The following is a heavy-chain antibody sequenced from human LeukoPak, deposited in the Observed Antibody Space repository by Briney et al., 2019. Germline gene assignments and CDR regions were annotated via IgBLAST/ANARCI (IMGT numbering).Heavy chain of an antibody. V-gene: IGHV4-31*03. J-gene: IGHJ4*02. D-gene: IGHD6-19*01. CDR3: ARAKKTSGRSLGY. CDR2: ISYSGST. Sequence: PSQTLSLTCTVSGGSISSGNYCWSWIRQHPGKGLEWIGCISYSGSTYNNPSLKSRVTISVDTSKNQFSLKLSSATAADTAVYYCARAKKTSGRSLGYWGQGTLVTVSS. CDR1: GGSISSGNYC.